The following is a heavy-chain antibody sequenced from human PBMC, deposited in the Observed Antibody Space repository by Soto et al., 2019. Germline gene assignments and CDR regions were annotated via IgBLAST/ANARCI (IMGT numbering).Heavy chain of an antibody. J-gene: IGHJ4*02. CDR1: GYDFTTYG. V-gene: IGHV1-18*01. CDR2: ISAHNGNT. CDR3: ARGRYGEY. D-gene: IGHD3-10*01. Sequence: QVHLVQSGAEVKKPGASVKVSCKGSGYDFTTYGITWVRQAPGQGLEWMAWISAHNGNTNYAQKLQGRTTVTRDTSTYTANMELRSRRSDDSAVYYCARGRYGEYWGQGALVTVAS.